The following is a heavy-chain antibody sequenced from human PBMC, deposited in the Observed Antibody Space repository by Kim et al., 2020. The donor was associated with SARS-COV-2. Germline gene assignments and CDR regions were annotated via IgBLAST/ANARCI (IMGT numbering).Heavy chain of an antibody. CDR3: ARDRYYGSGAFDY. CDR1: GGTFSSYA. V-gene: IGHV1-69*13. D-gene: IGHD3-10*01. J-gene: IGHJ4*02. Sequence: SVKVSCKASGGTFSSYAISWVRQAPGQGLEWMGGIIPIFGTANYAHKFQGRVTITADESTSTAYMELSSLRSEDTAVYYCARDRYYGSGAFDYWGQGTLVTVSS. CDR2: IIPIFGTA.